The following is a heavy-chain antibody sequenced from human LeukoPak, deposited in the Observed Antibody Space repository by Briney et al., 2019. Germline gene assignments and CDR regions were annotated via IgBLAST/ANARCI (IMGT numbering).Heavy chain of an antibody. V-gene: IGHV4-59*01. D-gene: IGHD3-16*01. J-gene: IGHJ4*02. CDR1: GGPISSYY. CDR3: ALGGFGQFDY. CDR2: IYYSGST. Sequence: SETLSLTCTVSGGPISSYYWSWIRQPPGKGLDWIGYIYYSGSTNYNPSLKSRVTISVDTSKNQFSLKLSSVTAADTAVYYCALGGFGQFDYWGQGTLVTVSS.